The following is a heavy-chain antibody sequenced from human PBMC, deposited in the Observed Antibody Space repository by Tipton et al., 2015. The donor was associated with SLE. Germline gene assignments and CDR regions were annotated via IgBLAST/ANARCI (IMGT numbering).Heavy chain of an antibody. CDR2: IYYRGST. CDR1: GDSINSVGYY. CDR3: ARILGVVKSYYMDV. Sequence: GLVKPSETLSLTCTVSGDSINSVGYYWTWIRQHPRRGLEWIGSIYYRGSTSYNPSLESRVTISLDTSKNQFSLKMTSVTAADTAVYYCARILGVVKSYYMDVWGKGTTVTVSS. D-gene: IGHD3-3*01. V-gene: IGHV4-31*03. J-gene: IGHJ6*03.